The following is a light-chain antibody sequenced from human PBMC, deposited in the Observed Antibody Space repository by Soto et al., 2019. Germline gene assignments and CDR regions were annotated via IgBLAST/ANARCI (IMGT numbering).Light chain of an antibody. CDR3: QQDGGSPVN. V-gene: IGKV3-20*01. J-gene: IGKJ3*01. CDR2: AAS. Sequence: EVVLTQSPGTLSLSPGETAALSCQASQSVSTNHLAWYQQKPGQAPRLLVFAASGRPGGIPDRFRGSGSGTDFALTISSLEPEDCTVYYFQQDGGSPVNLGPGTSVDMK. CDR1: QSVSTNH.